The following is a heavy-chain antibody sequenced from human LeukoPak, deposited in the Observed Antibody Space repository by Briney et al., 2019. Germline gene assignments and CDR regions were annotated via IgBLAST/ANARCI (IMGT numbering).Heavy chain of an antibody. Sequence: ASVKVSCKASGYTFTGYYMHWVRQAPGQGLEWMGWINPNSGGTNYAQKFQGRVTMTRDTSISTAYMELSRLRSDDTAVYYCARNYCSSTSCYFSLEGWGLGTLVTVSS. CDR2: INPNSGGT. J-gene: IGHJ4*02. V-gene: IGHV1-2*02. CDR3: ARNYCSSTSCYFSLEG. CDR1: GYTFTGYY. D-gene: IGHD2-2*01.